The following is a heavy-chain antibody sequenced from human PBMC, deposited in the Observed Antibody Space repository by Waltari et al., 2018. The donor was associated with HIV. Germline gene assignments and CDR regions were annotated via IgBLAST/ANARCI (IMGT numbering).Heavy chain of an antibody. Sequence: QVQLVESGGGVVQPGGSLRLSCAASGFTFGGFGMHWVRQAPGKGLEWVSVIWFDGSKKFYADSVKGRFTISRDNSKNIVHLQMNSLRAEDTALYYCARDRGGLRQPLDYWGQGTLVTVSS. CDR1: GFTFGGFG. CDR3: ARDRGGLRQPLDY. V-gene: IGHV3-33*01. CDR2: IWFDGSKK. D-gene: IGHD3-16*01. J-gene: IGHJ4*02.